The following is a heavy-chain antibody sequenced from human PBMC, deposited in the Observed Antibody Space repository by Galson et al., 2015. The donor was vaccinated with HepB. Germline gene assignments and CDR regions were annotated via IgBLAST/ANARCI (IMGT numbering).Heavy chain of an antibody. V-gene: IGHV3-53*01. D-gene: IGHD4-17*01. Sequence: SLRLSCAASGFTVSSNYMSWVRQAPGKGLEWVSVSYSGGSTYYADSVKGRFTISRDNSKNTLYLQMNSLRAEDTAVYYCARSGGNDYGDYGAEYFQHWGQGTLVTVSS. J-gene: IGHJ1*01. CDR3: ARSGGNDYGDYGAEYFQH. CDR1: GFTVSSNY. CDR2: SYSGGST.